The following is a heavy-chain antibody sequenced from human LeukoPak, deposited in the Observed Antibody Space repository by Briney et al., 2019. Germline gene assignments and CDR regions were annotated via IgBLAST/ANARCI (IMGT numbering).Heavy chain of an antibody. CDR3: ARDSAAAAVYYFDY. CDR1: GFSFSNYA. J-gene: IGHJ4*02. Sequence: QPGRSLRLSCAASGFSFSNYAMHWVRQTPGEGLVCVAVISTDGRDKHYADSVKGRFTISRDNSKSTLYLQMNSLRAEDTAVYYCARDSAAAAVYYFDYWGQGTLVTVSS. D-gene: IGHD6-13*01. CDR2: ISTDGRDK. V-gene: IGHV3-30*04.